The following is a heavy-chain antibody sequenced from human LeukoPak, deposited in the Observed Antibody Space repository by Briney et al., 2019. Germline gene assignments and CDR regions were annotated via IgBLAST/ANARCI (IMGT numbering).Heavy chain of an antibody. CDR2: IWYDGSKK. Sequence: HPGGSLRLSCAASGFTFSNHGMHWVRQAPGKGLEWVAVIWYDGSKKLYADSVKGRFTISRDDSKNTLYLQMSGLRAEDTAVYYCAAVRGSPYSSSWIDYWGQGTLVTVSS. V-gene: IGHV3-33*03. D-gene: IGHD6-13*01. CDR3: AAVRGSPYSSSWIDY. CDR1: GFTFSNHG. J-gene: IGHJ4*02.